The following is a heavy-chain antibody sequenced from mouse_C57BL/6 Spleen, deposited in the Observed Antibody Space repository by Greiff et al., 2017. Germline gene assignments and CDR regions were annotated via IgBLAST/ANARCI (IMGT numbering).Heavy chain of an antibody. CDR2: IDPSDSET. D-gene: IGHD1-1*01. CDR3: ARDYYGSRYYFDY. V-gene: IGHV1-52*01. Sequence: QVHVKQPGAELVRPGSSVKLSCKASGYTFTSYWMHWVKQRPIQGLEWIGNIDPSDSETHYNQKFKDKATLTVDKSSSTAYMQLSSLTSEDSAVYYCARDYYGSRYYFDYWGQGTTLTVSS. CDR1: GYTFTSYW. J-gene: IGHJ2*01.